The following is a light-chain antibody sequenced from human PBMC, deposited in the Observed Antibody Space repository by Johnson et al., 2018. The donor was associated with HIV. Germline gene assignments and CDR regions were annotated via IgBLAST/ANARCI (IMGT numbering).Light chain of an antibody. V-gene: IGLV1-51*01. CDR1: NSNIGNNY. J-gene: IGLJ1*01. CDR2: DNN. Sequence: QSVLTQPPSVSAAPGQKVTISCSGSNSNIGNNYVSWYQQLPGTAPKLLIYDNNKRPSGIPDRFSGSKSGTSATLGITGLQTGDEANYYCGTWGSSLSGVFGTGTKVTVL. CDR3: GTWGSSLSGV.